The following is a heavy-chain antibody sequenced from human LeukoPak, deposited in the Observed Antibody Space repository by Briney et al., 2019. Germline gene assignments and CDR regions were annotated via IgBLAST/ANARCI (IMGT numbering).Heavy chain of an antibody. V-gene: IGHV5-51*01. D-gene: IGHD1-1*01. J-gene: IGHJ6*03. CDR1: GYSFTSYW. CDR2: IYPGDSDT. Sequence: GESLKISCKGSGYSFTSYWIGWVRQMPGKGLEWMGIIYPGDSDTRYSPSFQGQVTISADKSISTAYLQWSSLKASDTAMYYCARFGERDYYYYYMDVWGKGTTVTVSS. CDR3: ARFGERDYYYYYMDV.